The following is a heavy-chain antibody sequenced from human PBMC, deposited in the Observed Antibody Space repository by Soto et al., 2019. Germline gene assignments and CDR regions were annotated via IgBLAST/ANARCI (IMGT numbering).Heavy chain of an antibody. J-gene: IGHJ6*02. CDR3: ARESRGSSSAGYYYYYGMDV. V-gene: IGHV1-18*01. Sequence: QVQLVQSGAEVKKPGASVKVSCKASGYTFTSYGISWVRQAPGQGLEWMGWISAYNGNTNYAQKLQGRVTMTTDTSTSTAYMELRSLRSDDTAVYYCARESRGSSSAGYYYYYGMDVWGQGTTVTVSS. CDR1: GYTFTSYG. D-gene: IGHD6-6*01. CDR2: ISAYNGNT.